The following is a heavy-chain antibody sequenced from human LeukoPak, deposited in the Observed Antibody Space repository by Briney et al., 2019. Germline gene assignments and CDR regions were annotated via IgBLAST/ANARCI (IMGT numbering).Heavy chain of an antibody. Sequence: PSETLSLTCSVSGDSITGYYWGWIRQPPGKGLEWIGNIYYTGNTYYNSSLKSRVTISVDTSKNQFSLKLSSVTAADTAVYYCARALYSSSSASDYWGQGTLVTVSS. CDR3: ARALYSSSSASDY. CDR2: IYYTGNT. V-gene: IGHV4-39*07. D-gene: IGHD6-6*01. CDR1: GDSITGYY. J-gene: IGHJ4*02.